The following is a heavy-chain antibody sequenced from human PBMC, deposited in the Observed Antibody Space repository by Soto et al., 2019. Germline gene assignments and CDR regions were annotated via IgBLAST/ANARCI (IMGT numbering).Heavy chain of an antibody. CDR3: AREMGGQEPDLDY. J-gene: IGHJ4*02. CDR2: IWYDGSNK. D-gene: IGHD3-16*01. CDR1: GFTFSSYG. V-gene: IGHV3-33*01. Sequence: QVQLVESGGGVVQPGRSLRLSCAASGFTFSSYGMHWVRQAPGKGLEWVAVIWYDGSNKYYADSVKGRFTISRDNSKNTLYLQMNSLRAEDMAVYYCAREMGGQEPDLDYWGQGTLVTVSS.